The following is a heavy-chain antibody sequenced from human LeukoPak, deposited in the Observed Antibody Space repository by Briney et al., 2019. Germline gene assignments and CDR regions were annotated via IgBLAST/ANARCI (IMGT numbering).Heavy chain of an antibody. CDR1: GGSFSGYY. D-gene: IGHD2-2*01. Sequence: SETLSLTCAVYGGSFSGYYWSWIRQRPGKGLEWIGEINHSGSTNYNPSLKSRVTISVDTSKNQFSLKLSSVTAADTAVYYCARGGDIVVVPAAKLRRTDYYYGMDVWGQGTTVTVSS. J-gene: IGHJ6*02. V-gene: IGHV4-34*01. CDR2: INHSGST. CDR3: ARGGDIVVVPAAKLRRTDYYYGMDV.